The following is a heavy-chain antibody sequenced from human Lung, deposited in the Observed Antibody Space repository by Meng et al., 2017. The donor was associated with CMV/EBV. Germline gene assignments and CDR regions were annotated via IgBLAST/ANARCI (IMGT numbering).Heavy chain of an antibody. V-gene: IGHV1-69*05. CDR1: GGTFRKYS. CDR3: ARVGGTMVKNGYFDY. D-gene: IGHD4/OR15-4a*01. CDR2: ILPIFGIA. J-gene: IGHJ4*02. Sequence: SXXVSXKASGGTFRKYSISWVRQAPGQGLEWMGGILPIFGIAKIAQNFQGRVTITTDGSTSTAYMEVSSLRSEDTAVYYCARVGGTMVKNGYFDYWGQGTXVTSSS.